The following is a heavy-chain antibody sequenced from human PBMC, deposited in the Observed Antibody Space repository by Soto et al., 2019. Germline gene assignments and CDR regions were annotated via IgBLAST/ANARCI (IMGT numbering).Heavy chain of an antibody. D-gene: IGHD5-18*01. CDR1: GFTFSSYA. CDR3: AKSLVDTATATPLFDY. J-gene: IGHJ4*02. CDR2: ISGSGGST. V-gene: IGHV3-23*01. Sequence: PGGSLRLSCAASGFTFSSYAMSWVRQAPGKGLEWVSAISGSGGSTYYADSVKGRFTISRDNSKNTLYLQMNSLRAEDTAVYYCAKSLVDTATATPLFDYWGQGTLVTVSS.